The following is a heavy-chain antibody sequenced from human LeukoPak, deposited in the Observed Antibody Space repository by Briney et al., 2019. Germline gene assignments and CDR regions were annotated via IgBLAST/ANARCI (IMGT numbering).Heavy chain of an antibody. V-gene: IGHV3-30*04. J-gene: IGHJ4*02. D-gene: IGHD2-2*02. CDR3: ARESGGNTLCYFDY. CDR2: ISYDDGSNK. Sequence: PGRSLRLSCAASGFTFSTYALHWVRQTPGKGLEWVAVISYDDGSNKYYADSVKGRFTISRDNSKNTLYLQMNSLRTEDTAVYYCARESGGNTLCYFDYWGQGTLVTVSS. CDR1: GFTFSTYA.